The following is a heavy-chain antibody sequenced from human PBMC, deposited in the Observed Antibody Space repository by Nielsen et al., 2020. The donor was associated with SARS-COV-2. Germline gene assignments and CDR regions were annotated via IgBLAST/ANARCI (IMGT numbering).Heavy chain of an antibody. CDR2: ISYDGSEI. CDR3: AIIAVPATGS. J-gene: IGHJ4*02. V-gene: IGHV3-33*05. Sequence: GESLKISCVVSGFAFSRHGMHWVRQTPGKGLEWVATISYDGSEIDYVDSVKGRFTISRDNLKSTLYLQMNSLRAEDTAMYYCAIIAVPATGSWGQGTLVTVSS. CDR1: GFAFSRHG. D-gene: IGHD6-19*01.